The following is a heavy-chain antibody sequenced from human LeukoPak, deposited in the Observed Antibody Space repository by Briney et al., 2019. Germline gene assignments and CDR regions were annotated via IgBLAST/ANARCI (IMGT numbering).Heavy chain of an antibody. J-gene: IGHJ4*02. CDR3: ARARSGYYFDF. CDR2: INTGGSTI. CDR1: GFTFSTYT. D-gene: IGHD3-22*01. V-gene: IGHV3-48*01. Sequence: PGGSLRLSCAASGFTFSTYTMNWVRQAPGKGLEWVSYINTGGSTIYYADSVKGRFTISRDNAKNSLYLQMNSLRAEDTAVYYCARARSGYYFDFWGRGTLVTVYS.